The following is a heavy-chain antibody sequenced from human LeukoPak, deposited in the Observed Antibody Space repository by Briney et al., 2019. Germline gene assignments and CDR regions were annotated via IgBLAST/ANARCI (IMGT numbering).Heavy chain of an antibody. J-gene: IGHJ4*02. CDR3: AKDARRSSGWYFFDH. CDR1: GFTFSDYY. D-gene: IGHD6-19*01. CDR2: ISSSSSYT. Sequence: PGGSLRLSCAASGFTFSDYYMSWIRQAPGKGLEWVSYISSSSSYTNNADSVKGRFTISRDNAKNSLYLQMNTLRVEDTAVYYCAKDARRSSGWYFFDHWGQGTLVTVSA. V-gene: IGHV3-11*05.